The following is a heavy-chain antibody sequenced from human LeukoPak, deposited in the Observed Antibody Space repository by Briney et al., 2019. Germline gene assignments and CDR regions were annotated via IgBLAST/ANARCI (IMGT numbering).Heavy chain of an antibody. CDR2: FDPEDGET. V-gene: IGHV1-24*01. CDR3: ATTGSDSSEYDY. J-gene: IGHJ4*02. D-gene: IGHD6-13*01. Sequence: GASVNVSCKVSGYTLTELSMHWVRQAPGKGLEWMGGFDPEDGETIYAQKFQGRVTMTEDTSTDTAYMELSSLRSEDTAVYYCATTGSDSSEYDYWGQGTLVTVSS. CDR1: GYTLTELS.